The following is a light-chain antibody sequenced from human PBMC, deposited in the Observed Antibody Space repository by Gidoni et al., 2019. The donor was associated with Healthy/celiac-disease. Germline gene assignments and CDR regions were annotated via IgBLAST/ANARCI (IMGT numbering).Light chain of an antibody. V-gene: IGKV1-39*01. J-gene: IGKJ3*01. Sequence: DLQMTQSPSSLSASVGDRVTITCRASQSISSYLNWYQQKPGKAPKLLIYAASSLQSVVPSRFSGSGSGTDFTLTISSLQSEDFATYYCQQSYSTPFTFGPGTKVEIK. CDR1: QSISSY. CDR3: QQSYSTPFT. CDR2: AAS.